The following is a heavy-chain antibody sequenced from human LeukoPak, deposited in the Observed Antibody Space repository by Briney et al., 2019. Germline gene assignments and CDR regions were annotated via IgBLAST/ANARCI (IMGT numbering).Heavy chain of an antibody. CDR3: ARDYPYSSGWYAFISCSFDY. CDR2: SNPNSGGT. V-gene: IGHV1-2*02. J-gene: IGHJ4*02. D-gene: IGHD6-19*01. Sequence: VASVKVSCKASGYTFTGYYMHWVRQAPGQGLEWMGWSNPNSGGTNYAQKFQGRVTMSRDTSISTAYMELSRLRSDDTAVYYCARDYPYSSGWYAFISCSFDYWGQGTLVTVSS. CDR1: GYTFTGYY.